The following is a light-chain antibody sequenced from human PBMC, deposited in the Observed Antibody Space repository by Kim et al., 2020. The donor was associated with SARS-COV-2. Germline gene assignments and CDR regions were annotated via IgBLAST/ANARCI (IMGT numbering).Light chain of an antibody. V-gene: IGLV2-14*03. CDR1: SSDVGFYNY. J-gene: IGLJ1*01. CDR2: DVS. Sequence: QSALTQPASVSGSPGQSITISCTGTSSDVGFYNYVSWYQQHPGKAPKVLIYDVSKRPSGISNRFSGPKSGNTASLTISGLQAEDEADYYCSSYTSINTYVFGTGTKVTVL. CDR3: SSYTSINTYV.